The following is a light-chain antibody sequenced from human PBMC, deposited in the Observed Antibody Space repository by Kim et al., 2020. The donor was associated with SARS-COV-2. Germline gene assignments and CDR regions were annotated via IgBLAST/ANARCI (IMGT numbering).Light chain of an antibody. CDR1: KSIGTW. V-gene: IGKV1-5*03. CDR3: QQYNNYSPWT. CDR2: KAS. J-gene: IGKJ1*01. Sequence: DIQMTQSPSTLSASVGDRVTITCRASKSIGTWLAWYQQKPGIAPKPLIYKASNLASGVPSRFSGSGSGTEFTLTISSLQPDDFATYYCQQYNNYSPWTFGQGTKLEI.